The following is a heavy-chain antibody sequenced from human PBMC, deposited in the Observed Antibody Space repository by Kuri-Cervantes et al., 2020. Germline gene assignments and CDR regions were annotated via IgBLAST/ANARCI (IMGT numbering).Heavy chain of an antibody. CDR2: INQSGST. J-gene: IGHJ6*03. V-gene: IGHV4-34*01. Sequence: SETLSLTCAVYGASFSGYYRSWIRQPPGKGLEWIGEINQSGSTNCNPSLKSGVTISVDTSKNQFSLKLSSVTAADTAVYYCARVAVTTTRSDSSVHPSYYYMDVWGKGTTVTVSS. CDR3: ARVAVTTTRSDSSVHPSYYYMDV. D-gene: IGHD6-19*01. CDR1: GASFSGYY.